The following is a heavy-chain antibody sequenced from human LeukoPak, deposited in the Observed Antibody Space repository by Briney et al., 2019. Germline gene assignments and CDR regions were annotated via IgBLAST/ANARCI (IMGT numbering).Heavy chain of an antibody. CDR2: LRYDGSNK. CDR3: AKVVRVGGWTREAFDY. Sequence: GGSLRLSCAASGFTFSSYGMHWVRQAPGKGLEWVAFLRYDGSNKYYADSVKGRFTISRDNSKNTLYLQMNSLRAEDTAVYYCAKVVRVGGWTREAFDYWGQGTLVTVSS. J-gene: IGHJ4*02. CDR1: GFTFSSYG. D-gene: IGHD6-19*01. V-gene: IGHV3-30*02.